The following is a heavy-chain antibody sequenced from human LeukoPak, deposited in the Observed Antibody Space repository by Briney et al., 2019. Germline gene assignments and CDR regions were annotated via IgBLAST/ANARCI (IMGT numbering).Heavy chain of an antibody. V-gene: IGHV4-34*01. CDR1: DGSFSGYY. CDR2: INHSGSA. J-gene: IGHJ4*02. Sequence: SETLSLTCAVYDGSFSGYYCSWIRQPPGKGLEWIGEINHSGSANYNPSLKSRVTILLDTSKNQFSLKLSSVTAADTAVYYCARGTYYYGSGSYPFDYWGQGTLVTVSS. CDR3: ARGTYYYGSGSYPFDY. D-gene: IGHD3-10*01.